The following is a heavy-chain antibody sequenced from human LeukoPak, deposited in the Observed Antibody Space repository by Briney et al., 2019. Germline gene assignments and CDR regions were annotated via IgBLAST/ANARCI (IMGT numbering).Heavy chain of an antibody. J-gene: IGHJ3*02. D-gene: IGHD2-15*01. CDR2: ISGSGGST. CDR1: GFTFSSYA. V-gene: IGHV3-23*01. CDR3: AKDLGHIFGSSTSVDCSGGSCYSSGAFDI. Sequence: GGSLRLSCAASGFTFSSYAMSWVRQAPGKGLEWVSAISGSGGSTYYADSVKGRFTISGDNSKNTLYLEMNSLRAEDTAVYYCAKDLGHIFGSSTSVDCSGGSCYSSGAFDIWGQGTMVTVSS.